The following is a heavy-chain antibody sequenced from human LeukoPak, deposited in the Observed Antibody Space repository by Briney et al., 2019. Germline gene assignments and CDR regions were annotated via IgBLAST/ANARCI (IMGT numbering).Heavy chain of an antibody. CDR2: TYYRSKWYN. CDR1: GDSVSSNSAA. V-gene: IGHV6-1*01. CDR3: ARVKSLLPYYYGMDV. Sequence: SQTLSLTCAISGDSVSSNSAAWHWIRQSPSRGLEWLGRTYYRSKWYNDYAISVKSRITINPDTSKNQFSLKLRSVTAADTAVYYCARVKSLLPYYYGMDVWGQGTTVTVSS. J-gene: IGHJ6*02.